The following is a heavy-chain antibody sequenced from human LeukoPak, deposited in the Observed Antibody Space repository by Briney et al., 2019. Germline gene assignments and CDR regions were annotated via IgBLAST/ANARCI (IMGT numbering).Heavy chain of an antibody. D-gene: IGHD2-15*01. CDR1: GLTLSNVW. V-gene: IGHV4-59*01. CDR2: IYYSGST. J-gene: IGHJ5*02. CDR3: ASTVVVAATRSFDP. Sequence: GSLRLSCAVSGLTLSNVWMNWIRQPPGKGLEWIGYIYYSGSTNYNPSPKSRVTISVDTSKNQFSLKLSPVTAADTAVYYCASTVVVAATRSFDPWGQGTLVTVSS.